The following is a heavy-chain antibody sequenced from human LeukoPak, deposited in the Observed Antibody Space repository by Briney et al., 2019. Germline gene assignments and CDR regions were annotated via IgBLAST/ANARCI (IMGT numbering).Heavy chain of an antibody. D-gene: IGHD3-10*01. Sequence: ASVKVSCKLSGDTLTELSMHWVRQSPGKGLEWMGGFVPEDGETIYAQKFQGRVTMSEDTSTDTAYMELSSLRSDDTAVYFCATLPRGHLFDSWGQGTLVTVSS. J-gene: IGHJ4*02. V-gene: IGHV1-24*01. CDR1: GDTLTELS. CDR2: FVPEDGET. CDR3: ATLPRGHLFDS.